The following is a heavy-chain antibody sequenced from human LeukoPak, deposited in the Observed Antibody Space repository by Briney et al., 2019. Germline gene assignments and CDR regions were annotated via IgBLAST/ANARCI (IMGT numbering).Heavy chain of an antibody. Sequence: GGSLRLSCAASGFTFSSYAMSWVRQAPGEGLEWVSAISGSGGSTYYADSVKSRFTISRDNSKNTLYLQMNSLRAKDTAVYYCAKSGQFMVRGVPGHWGQGTLVTVSS. J-gene: IGHJ1*01. V-gene: IGHV3-23*01. CDR1: GFTFSSYA. D-gene: IGHD3-10*01. CDR2: ISGSGGST. CDR3: AKSGQFMVRGVPGH.